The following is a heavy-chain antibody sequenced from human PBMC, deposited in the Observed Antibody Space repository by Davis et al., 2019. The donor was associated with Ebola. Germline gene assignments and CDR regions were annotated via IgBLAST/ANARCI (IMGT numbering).Heavy chain of an antibody. CDR1: GRSMTGYF. CDR2: IDYVGTT. D-gene: IGHD1-1*01. CDR3: ARQGPAYDLLFDY. Sequence: MPSETLSLTCAVYGRSMTGYFWGWIRQSPGKGLEWIGEIDYVGTTPYNPSLKSRASISIDTSKNQFSLKLSSVTAADTGVYYCARQGPAYDLLFDYWGQGTLVTVSS. V-gene: IGHV4-34*01. J-gene: IGHJ4*02.